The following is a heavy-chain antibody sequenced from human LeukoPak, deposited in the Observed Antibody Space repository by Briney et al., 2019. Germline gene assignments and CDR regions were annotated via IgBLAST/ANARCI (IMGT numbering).Heavy chain of an antibody. V-gene: IGHV1-69*04. D-gene: IGHD3-22*01. CDR3: ARGRPRYYYDSSGYPNFYYYYYMDV. CDR1: GGTFSSYA. CDR2: IIPILGTG. Sequence: SVKLSCNPSGGTFSSYAINWVRQAHGQGLEWKGRIIPILGTGTFAQKFQGRVTITADKSTSTAYMELSSLRSEDTAVYYCARGRPRYYYDSSGYPNFYYYYYMDVWGKGTTVTVSS. J-gene: IGHJ6*03.